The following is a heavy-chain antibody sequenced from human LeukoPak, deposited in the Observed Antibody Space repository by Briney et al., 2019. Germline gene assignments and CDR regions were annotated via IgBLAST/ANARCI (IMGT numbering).Heavy chain of an antibody. V-gene: IGHV4-39*01. CDR3: ASLTMVRGVPLY. J-gene: IGHJ4*02. D-gene: IGHD3-10*01. CDR1: GGSISSSGYY. Sequence: SETLSLTCTVSGGSISSSGYYWGWIRQPPGKGLEWVGSLYYSGSTYYNPSLKSRVTISVDTSKNQFSLKLSSVTAADTAVYYCASLTMVRGVPLYWGQGTLVTVSS. CDR2: LYYSGST.